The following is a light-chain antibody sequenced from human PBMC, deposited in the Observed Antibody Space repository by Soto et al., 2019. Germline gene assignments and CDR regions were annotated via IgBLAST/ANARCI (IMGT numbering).Light chain of an antibody. Sequence: EIVLTQSPDTLSLSPGERATLSCRASQSVSSSLAWYQQKPGQAPRLLIYDASNRATGIPARFSGSGSGTDFTLTINSLEPEDFAVYYCQQRSDWPRTLGQGTKVEIK. J-gene: IGKJ1*01. V-gene: IGKV3-11*01. CDR3: QQRSDWPRT. CDR2: DAS. CDR1: QSVSSS.